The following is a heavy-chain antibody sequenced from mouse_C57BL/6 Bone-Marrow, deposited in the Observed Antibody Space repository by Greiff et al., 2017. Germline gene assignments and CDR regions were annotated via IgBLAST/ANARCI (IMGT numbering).Heavy chain of an antibody. CDR1: GYTFTSYW. Sequence: VQLQQPGAELVRPGSSVKLSCKASGYTFTSYWMHWVKQRPIQGLEWIGNIDPSDSETHYNQKFKDKATLTVDKSSSTAYMQLSSLTSEDSAVYYGARYDYAGYYAMDYWGQGTSVTVSS. J-gene: IGHJ4*01. D-gene: IGHD2-4*01. CDR3: ARYDYAGYYAMDY. CDR2: IDPSDSET. V-gene: IGHV1-52*01.